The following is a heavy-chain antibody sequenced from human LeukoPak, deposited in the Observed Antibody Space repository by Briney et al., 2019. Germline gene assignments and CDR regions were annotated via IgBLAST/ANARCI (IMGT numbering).Heavy chain of an antibody. V-gene: IGHV7-4-1*02. J-gene: IGHJ5*02. D-gene: IGHD6-19*01. CDR3: ARNGKAAVASNWFDP. CDR1: GGTFSSYA. Sequence: ASVKVSCKASGGTFSSYAISWVRQAPGQGLEWMGWINTNTGNPTYAQGFTGRFVFSLDTSVSTAYLQISSLKAEDTAVYYCARNGKAAVASNWFDPWGQGTLVTVSS. CDR2: INTNTGNP.